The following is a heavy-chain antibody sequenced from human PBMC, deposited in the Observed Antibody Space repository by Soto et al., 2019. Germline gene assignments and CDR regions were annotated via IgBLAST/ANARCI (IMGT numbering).Heavy chain of an antibody. CDR3: AKDSVIDIWSGYLE. CDR2: ISWNSGSI. J-gene: IGHJ4*02. Sequence: PGGSLRLSCAASGFTFDDYAMHWVRQAPGKGLEWVSGISWNSGSIYYADSVKGRFTISRDNAKNTLHLQMNSLRAEDTALYYCAKDSVIDIWSGYLEWGPGTLVTVPQ. V-gene: IGHV3-9*01. D-gene: IGHD3-3*01. CDR1: GFTFDDYA.